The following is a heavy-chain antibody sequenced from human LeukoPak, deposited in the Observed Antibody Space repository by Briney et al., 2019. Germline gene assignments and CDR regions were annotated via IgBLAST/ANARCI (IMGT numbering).Heavy chain of an antibody. Sequence: SEILSLTCTVSGDSISTYYWSWIRQPPGKGLEWIGYIYYRVTSDYNPSLKSRVTMSVDMSTRQISLKLSSVTAADTAVYYCARAVGGDGSGSLWGPGTLVTVSS. D-gene: IGHD3-10*01. CDR1: GDSISTYY. CDR3: ARAVGGDGSGSL. V-gene: IGHV4-59*01. J-gene: IGHJ4*02. CDR2: IYYRVTS.